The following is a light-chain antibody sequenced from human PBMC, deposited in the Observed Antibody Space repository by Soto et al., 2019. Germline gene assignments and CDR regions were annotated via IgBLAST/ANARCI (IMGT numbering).Light chain of an antibody. CDR1: QSISSW. CDR3: QQYNSYSHT. Sequence: DIHMTQPPSTLSSPVGDRVTFTSRASQSISSWLAWYQQKPGKAPKLLIYKASSLESGVPSRFSGSGSGTEFTLTISSLLPDDFATYYCQQYNSYSHTFGEGTKVDIK. J-gene: IGKJ4*02. V-gene: IGKV1-5*03. CDR2: KAS.